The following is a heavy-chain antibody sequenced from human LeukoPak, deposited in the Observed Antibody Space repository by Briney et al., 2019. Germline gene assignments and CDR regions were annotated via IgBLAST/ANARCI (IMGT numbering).Heavy chain of an antibody. CDR2: ISYDGITE. Sequence: GGSLRLSCAASGFTFSNYGMHWVRQAPGKGLEWVAIISYDGITEYYADSVKGRFTISRDNSKNTLYLQMNSLRAEDTALYYCAKIIAGGTHALDIWGQGTMVTVSS. CDR1: GFTFSNYG. V-gene: IGHV3-30*18. CDR3: AKIIAGGTHALDI. D-gene: IGHD6-13*01. J-gene: IGHJ3*02.